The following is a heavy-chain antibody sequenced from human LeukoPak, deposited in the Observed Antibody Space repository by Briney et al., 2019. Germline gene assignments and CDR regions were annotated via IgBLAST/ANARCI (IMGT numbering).Heavy chain of an antibody. CDR1: GGSFSGYY. Sequence: SETLSLTCAVYGGSFSGYYWSWIRQPPGKGLEWVGEINHSGSTNYNPSLKSRVTISVDTSKNQFSLKLSSVTAADTAVYYCARAPYKYCYDSSGPHPPDAFDIWGQGTMVTVSS. J-gene: IGHJ3*02. CDR2: INHSGST. V-gene: IGHV4-34*01. D-gene: IGHD3-22*01. CDR3: ARAPYKYCYDSSGPHPPDAFDI.